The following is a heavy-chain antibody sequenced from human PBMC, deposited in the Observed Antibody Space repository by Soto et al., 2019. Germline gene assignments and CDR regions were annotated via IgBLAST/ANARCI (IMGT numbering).Heavy chain of an antibody. V-gene: IGHV3-66*01. CDR1: GFTVSSNY. J-gene: IGHJ6*03. CDR3: ARASEGIAAAGTGVLYYYYYYMDV. CDR2: IYSGGST. Sequence: EVQLVESGGGLVQPGGSLRLSCAASGFTVSSNYMSWVRQAPGKGLEWVSVIYSGGSTYYADSVKGRFTISRDNSKNTPYLQMNSLRAEDTAVYYCARASEGIAAAGTGVLYYYYYYMDVWGKGTTVTVSS. D-gene: IGHD6-13*01.